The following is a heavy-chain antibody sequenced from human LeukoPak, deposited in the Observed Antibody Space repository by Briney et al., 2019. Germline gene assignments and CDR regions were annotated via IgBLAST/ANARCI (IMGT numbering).Heavy chain of an antibody. CDR3: AKDLGIVGAREGRTWDYYCYMDV. CDR2: ISSSGGSP. Sequence: GGSLRLSCAASGFTFSSYAMSWVRQAPGKGQEWVSSISSSGGSPYYAGSVKGRFTISRDNSKNTLYLQMNSLGAEDTAVYYCAKDLGIVGAREGRTWDYYCYMDVWGKGTTVTVSS. J-gene: IGHJ6*03. D-gene: IGHD1-26*01. CDR1: GFTFSSYA. V-gene: IGHV3-23*01.